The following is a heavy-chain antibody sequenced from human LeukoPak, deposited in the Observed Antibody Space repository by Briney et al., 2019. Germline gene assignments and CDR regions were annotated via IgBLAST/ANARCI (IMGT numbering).Heavy chain of an antibody. V-gene: IGHV4-61*01. J-gene: IGHJ4*02. Sequence: SETLSLTCTVSGGSVSSGSYYWSWIRQPPGKGLEWIGYIYYSGSTNYNPSLKSRGTISVDTSKNQFSLKLSSVTAADTAVYYCARDRVAAASLDYWGQGTLVTVSS. CDR3: ARDRVAAASLDY. CDR1: GGSVSSGSYY. CDR2: IYYSGST. D-gene: IGHD6-13*01.